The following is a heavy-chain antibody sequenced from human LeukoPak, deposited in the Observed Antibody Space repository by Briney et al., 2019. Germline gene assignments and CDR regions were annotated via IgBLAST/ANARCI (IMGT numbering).Heavy chain of an antibody. V-gene: IGHV3-7*01. D-gene: IGHD3-3*01. CDR3: ATDRGWRTSGYYLYYFEY. J-gene: IGHJ4*02. Sequence: SGGSLRLSCAASGFVFRNYFMSWVRQAPGKGLEWVASIKNDGSEKYYVDSVRGRYTISRDNTKNSLHLQMSSLRAEDTAVYYCATDRGWRTSGYYLYYFEYWGQGTLVTFSS. CDR1: GFVFRNYF. CDR2: IKNDGSEK.